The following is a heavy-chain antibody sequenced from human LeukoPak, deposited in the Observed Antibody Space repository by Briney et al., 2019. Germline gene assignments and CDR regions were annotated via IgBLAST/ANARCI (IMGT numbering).Heavy chain of an antibody. CDR3: ARDRRGALMVYVYRDYYMDV. V-gene: IGHV4-38-2*02. D-gene: IGHD2-8*01. CDR1: GYSISSGYY. CDR2: IYHSGST. Sequence: KPSETLSLTCTVSGYSISSGYYWGWIRQPAGKGLEWIGSIYHSGSTYYNPSLKSRVTISVDTSKNQFSLKLSSVTAADTAVYYCARDRRGALMVYVYRDYYMDVWGKGTTVSVSS. J-gene: IGHJ6*03.